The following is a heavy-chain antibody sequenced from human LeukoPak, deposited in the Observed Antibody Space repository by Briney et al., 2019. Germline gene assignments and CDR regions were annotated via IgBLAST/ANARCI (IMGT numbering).Heavy chain of an antibody. J-gene: IGHJ4*02. CDR3: ARGGPYYDSTAYFDY. CDR1: GFTFSIYG. Sequence: PGGPLRLSCAASGFTFSIYGTHWVRQAPGKGLEWVAVIAEDGKTTYYADSVKGRFTISRDNSKNTLYLQMNSLRAEDTAVYYCARGGPYYDSTAYFDYWGQGTLVTVSS. D-gene: IGHD3-22*01. CDR2: IAEDGKTT. V-gene: IGHV3-30*03.